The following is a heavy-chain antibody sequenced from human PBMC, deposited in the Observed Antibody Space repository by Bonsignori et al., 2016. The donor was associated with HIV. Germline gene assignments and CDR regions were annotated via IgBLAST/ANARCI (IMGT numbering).Heavy chain of an antibody. CDR2: IIPIFGTA. CDR1: GYTFTSYG. J-gene: IGHJ6*03. CDR3: ARAGLSYYYMDV. D-gene: IGHD3-10*01. V-gene: IGHV1-69*13. Sequence: SVKVSCKASGYTFTSYGISWVRQAPGQGLEWMGGIIPIFGTANYAQKFQGRVTITADESTSTAYMELSSLRSEDTAVYYCARAGLSYYYMDVWGKGTTVTVSS.